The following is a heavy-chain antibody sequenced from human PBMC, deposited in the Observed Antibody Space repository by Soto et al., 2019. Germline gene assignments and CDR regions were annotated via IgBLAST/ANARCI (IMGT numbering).Heavy chain of an antibody. CDR2: IYYSGST. CDR1: GGSISSSSYY. D-gene: IGHD5-12*01. J-gene: IGHJ4*02. Sequence: SEPLCLTCTVSGGSISSSSYYWGWIRQPPGKGLEWIGSIYYSGSTYYNPSLKSRVTISVDTSKNQFSLKLSSVTAADTAVYYCVVAKYTYYFDYWGQGTLVTVSS. V-gene: IGHV4-39*01. CDR3: VVAKYTYYFDY.